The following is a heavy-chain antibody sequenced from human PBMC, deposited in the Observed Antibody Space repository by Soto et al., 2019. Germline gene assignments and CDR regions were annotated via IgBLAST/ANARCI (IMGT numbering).Heavy chain of an antibody. CDR1: GGSFNNYA. D-gene: IGHD6-13*01. J-gene: IGHJ6*02. Sequence: GGSVKGSCKACGGSFNNYAIYLVREATGQGLEWLGTIVPVFPSLYYAPRFQGRVTMTRDTSISTAYMELSRLRSYDTAVYYCATVRIAAQAVNYGMDVWGQGTKVTVSS. V-gene: IGHV1-69*05. CDR3: ATVRIAAQAVNYGMDV. CDR2: IVPVFPSL.